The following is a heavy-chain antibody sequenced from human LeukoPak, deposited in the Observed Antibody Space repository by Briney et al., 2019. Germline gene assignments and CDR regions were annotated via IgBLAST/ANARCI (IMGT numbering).Heavy chain of an antibody. CDR2: ISSSGSTI. D-gene: IGHD1-14*01. CDR3: AKAPNRMGYFDY. V-gene: IGHV3-48*03. CDR1: GFTFSSYE. J-gene: IGHJ4*02. Sequence: GGSLRLSCAASGFTFSSYEMNWVRQAPGKGLEWVSYISSSGSTIYYADSVKGRFTISRDSAKNSLYLQMNSLRAEDTALYYCAKAPNRMGYFDYWGQGTLVTVSS.